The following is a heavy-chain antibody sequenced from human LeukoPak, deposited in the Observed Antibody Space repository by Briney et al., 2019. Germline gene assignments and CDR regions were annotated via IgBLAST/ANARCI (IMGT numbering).Heavy chain of an antibody. V-gene: IGHV4-30-4*01. CDR3: ARSDDSSGYYFDY. CDR2: IYYSGST. CDR1: GGSISSGGYY. J-gene: IGHJ4*02. D-gene: IGHD3-22*01. Sequence: SETLSLTCTVSGGSISSGGYYWSWIRQPPGKGLEWIGYIYYSGSTYYNPSLKSRVTISVDTSKNQFSLKLSSVTAADTAVYYCARSDDSSGYYFDYWGQGTLVTVSS.